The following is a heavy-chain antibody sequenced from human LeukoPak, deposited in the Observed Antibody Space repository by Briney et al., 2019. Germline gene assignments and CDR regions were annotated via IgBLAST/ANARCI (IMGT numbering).Heavy chain of an antibody. CDR1: GFTFSSYW. V-gene: IGHV3-74*01. D-gene: IGHD6-19*01. CDR2: INSDGSST. Sequence: PGGSLRLSCAASGFTFSSYWMHWVRQAPGKGLVWVSRINSDGSSTSYADSVKGRFTISRDNAKNTLYLQMNSLRAEDTAVYYCARVPGSGWYFPWGQGTPVTVSS. CDR3: ARVPGSGWYFP. J-gene: IGHJ5*02.